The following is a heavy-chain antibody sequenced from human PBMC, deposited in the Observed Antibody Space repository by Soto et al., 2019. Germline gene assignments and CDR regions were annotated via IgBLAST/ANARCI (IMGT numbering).Heavy chain of an antibody. CDR1: GGSVSIGDYL. CDR3: ARARGGDSGDYASLFDR. D-gene: IGHD4-17*01. Sequence: VQLQESGPGLVTPSQTLSLTCTVFGGSVSIGDYLWSWIRQRPGKGLEWIGYIHDSGNTYHNPSLKSRVTISLATSRNQFSLKVTSMTAADTAVYFCARARGGDSGDYASLFDRWGQGNLVTVSS. CDR2: IHDSGNT. J-gene: IGHJ5*02. V-gene: IGHV4-30-4*01.